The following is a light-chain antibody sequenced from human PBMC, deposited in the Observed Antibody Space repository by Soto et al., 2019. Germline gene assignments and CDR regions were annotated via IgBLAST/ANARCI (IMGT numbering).Light chain of an antibody. V-gene: IGKV1-39*01. Sequence: DIQMTQSPSSLSASVGDRVTITCQASQSISSYLNWYQQKPGKAPKLLIYAASSLQSGVPSRFSGSGSGTDFTLTISSLQPEDFATYSCQQSYSTPRTFGQGTRLEIK. CDR1: QSISSY. J-gene: IGKJ5*01. CDR3: QQSYSTPRT. CDR2: AAS.